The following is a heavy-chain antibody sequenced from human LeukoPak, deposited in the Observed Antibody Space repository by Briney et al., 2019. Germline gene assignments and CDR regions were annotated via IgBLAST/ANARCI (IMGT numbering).Heavy chain of an antibody. CDR3: ARGPLGSGYDSGFDY. CDR2: IYYSGST. CDR1: GGSISSHY. D-gene: IGHD5-12*01. V-gene: IGHV4-59*11. Sequence: PSETLSLTCTVSGGSISSHYWSWIRQPPGKGLEWIGYIYYSGSTNYNPSLKSRVTISVDRSKNQFSLKLSSVTAADTAVYYCARGPLGSGYDSGFDYWGQGTLVTVSS. J-gene: IGHJ4*02.